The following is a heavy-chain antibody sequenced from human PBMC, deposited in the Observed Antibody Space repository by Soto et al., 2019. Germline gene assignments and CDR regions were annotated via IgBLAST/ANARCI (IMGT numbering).Heavy chain of an antibody. CDR1: GFTFSNAW. Sequence: GGSLRLSCAASGFTFSNAWMSWVRQAPGKGLEWVGRIKSKTDSGTTDYAAPVKGRFTISRDDSKNTLYLQMNSLKTEDTAVYYCTTGRYDFCSGNYGMDVWGQGTTVTVSS. V-gene: IGHV3-15*01. D-gene: IGHD3-3*01. CDR2: IKSKTDSGTT. J-gene: IGHJ6*02. CDR3: TTGRYDFCSGNYGMDV.